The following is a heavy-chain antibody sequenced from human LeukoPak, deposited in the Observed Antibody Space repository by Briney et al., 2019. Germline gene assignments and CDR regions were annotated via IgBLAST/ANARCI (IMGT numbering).Heavy chain of an antibody. Sequence: PGGSLRLTCAASGFTFSSYWMHWVRHAPGKGLVWVSRINTDGSSTSYADSVKGRFTISRDNAKNTLYLQMNSLRAEDTAVYYCARRTHHFWSGYGDAFDIWGQGTMVTVSS. CDR1: GFTFSSYW. D-gene: IGHD3-3*01. CDR2: INTDGSST. J-gene: IGHJ3*02. V-gene: IGHV3-74*01. CDR3: ARRTHHFWSGYGDAFDI.